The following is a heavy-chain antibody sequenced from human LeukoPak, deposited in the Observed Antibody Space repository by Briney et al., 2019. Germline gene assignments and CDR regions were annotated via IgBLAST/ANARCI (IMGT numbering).Heavy chain of an antibody. CDR2: IYHSGRT. CDR3: ARVPSDDDFWSGDLPYFDY. Sequence: SETLSLTCTVSGYSISSGYYWGWIRQPPGKGPEWIGIIYHSGRTYYNPSLKSRVTISVDTSKNQLSLNLSSVTAADTAVYYCARVPSDDDFWSGDLPYFDYWGQGTLVTVSS. CDR1: GYSISSGYY. J-gene: IGHJ4*02. D-gene: IGHD3-3*01. V-gene: IGHV4-38-2*02.